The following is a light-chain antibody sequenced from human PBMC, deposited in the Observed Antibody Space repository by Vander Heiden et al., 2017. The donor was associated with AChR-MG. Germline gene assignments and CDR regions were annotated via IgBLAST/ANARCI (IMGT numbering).Light chain of an antibody. CDR3: QQYNSSFT. Sequence: DIQMTQSPSTLSASVGDRVTITCRASQSISSWLAWYQQKPGKAPKLLIYKASSLESGVPSRFSGSGSGTEFTLTISSLQPDDFATYYCQQYNSSFTFGPGNKVDIK. CDR1: QSISSW. J-gene: IGKJ3*01. V-gene: IGKV1-5*03. CDR2: KAS.